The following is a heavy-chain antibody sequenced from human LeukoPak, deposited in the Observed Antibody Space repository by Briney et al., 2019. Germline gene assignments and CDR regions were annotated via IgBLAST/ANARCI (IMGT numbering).Heavy chain of an antibody. D-gene: IGHD2-8*01. J-gene: IGHJ4*02. V-gene: IGHV3-21*01. CDR1: GFTFSSYS. CDR2: ISSSSSYI. Sequence: KSGGSLRLSCAASGFTFSSYSMNWVRQAPGKGLEWVPSISSSSSYIYYADSVKGRFTISRDNAKNSLYLQMNSLRAEDTAVYYCARDIVLMVYATYYFDYWGQGTLVTVSS. CDR3: ARDIVLMVYATYYFDY.